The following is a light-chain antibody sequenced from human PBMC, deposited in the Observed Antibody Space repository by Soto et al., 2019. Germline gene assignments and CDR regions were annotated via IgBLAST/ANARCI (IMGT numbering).Light chain of an antibody. Sequence: VLTQPPSVSGASGQGVTISCTGGSSNIGAGYDVHWYQHLPGTSPKLLIYGNHNRPSGVPDRFSASKSGTSASLAISDLQAEDEADYYCGGWDDSLSGPVFGGGTKLTVL. V-gene: IGLV1-40*01. J-gene: IGLJ2*01. CDR3: GGWDDSLSGPV. CDR2: GNH. CDR1: SSNIGAGYD.